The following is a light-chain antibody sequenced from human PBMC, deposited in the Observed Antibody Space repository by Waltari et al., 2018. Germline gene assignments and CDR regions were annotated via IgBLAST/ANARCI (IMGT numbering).Light chain of an antibody. V-gene: IGKV3-11*01. CDR3: QQRSNWPPEFT. J-gene: IGKJ3*01. Sequence: EIVFTHSPATLSLSPGERATLSCRASQSVDYFLAWYQQKPGQAPRLLIYDAKYSATGIPARFSGGGSGTDFTLTISSLEPEDSAVYYCQQRSNWPPEFTFGPGTKVDLK. CDR2: DAK. CDR1: QSVDYF.